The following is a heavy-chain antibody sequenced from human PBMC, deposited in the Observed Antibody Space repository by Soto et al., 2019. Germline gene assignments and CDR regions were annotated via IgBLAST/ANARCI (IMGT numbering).Heavy chain of an antibody. J-gene: IGHJ4*02. CDR3: ARDSYGLDY. CDR2: ISYDGTNK. Sequence: AGGSLRLSCAASGLTITAYAMHWVRQAPGKGLEGVAVISYDGTNKHYADSVKGRFTISRDNSKNTLYLEMNSPRAEDTAVYYCARDSYGLDYWGQRTLVTVSS. V-gene: IGHV3-30-3*01. D-gene: IGHD3-16*01. CDR1: GLTITAYA.